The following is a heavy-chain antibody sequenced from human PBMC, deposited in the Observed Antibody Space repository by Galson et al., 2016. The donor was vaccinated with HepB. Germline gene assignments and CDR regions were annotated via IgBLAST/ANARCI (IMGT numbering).Heavy chain of an antibody. D-gene: IGHD3-10*01. J-gene: IGHJ4*02. CDR1: GFTFNAHW. Sequence: SLRLSCAASGFTFNAHWMNWVRQAPGKGLERVANIRGDGIVSYYAESVRGRFTISRDNAKNSLYLQMNGLRVDETAVYYCSREMTGSYFVWGQGTLVTVSS. V-gene: IGHV3-7*01. CDR3: SREMTGSYFV. CDR2: IRGDGIVS.